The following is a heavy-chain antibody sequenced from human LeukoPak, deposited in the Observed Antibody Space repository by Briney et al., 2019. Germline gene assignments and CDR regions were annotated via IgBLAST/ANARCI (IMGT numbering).Heavy chain of an antibody. CDR2: IYYSGST. Sequence: SETLSLTCTVSGGSISSYYWGWIRQPPVKGLEWIGSIYYSGSTYYNPSLKSRVTISVDTSKNQFSLKLSSVTAADTAVYYCARQWQWLGGSALDLWGRGTLVTVSS. J-gene: IGHJ2*01. V-gene: IGHV4-39*01. CDR3: ARQWQWLGGSALDL. CDR1: GGSISSYY. D-gene: IGHD6-19*01.